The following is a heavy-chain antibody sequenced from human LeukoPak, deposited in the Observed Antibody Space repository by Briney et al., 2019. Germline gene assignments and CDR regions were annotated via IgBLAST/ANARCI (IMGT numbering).Heavy chain of an antibody. V-gene: IGHV3-11*01. CDR1: GFTFSDYY. CDR2: ICDSGRTI. J-gene: IGHJ4*02. CDR3: ARDRLGDYDHSGYYDK. Sequence: GGSLRLSCAASGFTFSDYYMSWLRQAPGKGLEWVSYICDSGRTIYYADSVKGRFTISRDNAKNSVYLQMNTLRAEDTAVYYCARDRLGDYDHSGYYDKWGQGTLGTVSS. D-gene: IGHD3-22*01.